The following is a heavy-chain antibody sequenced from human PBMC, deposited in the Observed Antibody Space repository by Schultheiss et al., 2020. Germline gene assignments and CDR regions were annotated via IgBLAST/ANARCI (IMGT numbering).Heavy chain of an antibody. D-gene: IGHD3-3*01. CDR2: ISSSSSYI. CDR3: ARAPSTTIFGVVKDNWFDP. J-gene: IGHJ5*02. CDR1: GFTFSSYG. Sequence: WGSLRLSCAASGFTFSSYGMNWVRQAPGKGLEWVSSISSSSSYIYYADSVKGRFTISRDNAKNSLYLQMNSLRAEDTAVYYCARAPSTTIFGVVKDNWFDPWGQGTLVTVSS. V-gene: IGHV3-21*01.